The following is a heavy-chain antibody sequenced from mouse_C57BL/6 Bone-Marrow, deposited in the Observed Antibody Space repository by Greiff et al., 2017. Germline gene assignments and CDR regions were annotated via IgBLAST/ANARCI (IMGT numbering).Heavy chain of an antibody. V-gene: IGHV5-16*01. CDR1: GFTFSDYY. CDR3: ARGGHSEAMDY. CDR2: INYDGSST. Sequence: EVHLVESEGGLVQPGSSMKLSCTASGFTFSDYYMAWVRQVPEKGLEWVANINYDGSSTYYLDSLKSRFIISRDNAKNILYLQMSSLKSEDTATYYCARGGHSEAMDYWGQGTSVTVSS. J-gene: IGHJ4*01.